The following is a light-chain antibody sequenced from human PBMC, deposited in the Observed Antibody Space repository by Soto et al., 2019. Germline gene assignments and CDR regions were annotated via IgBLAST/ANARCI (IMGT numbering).Light chain of an antibody. Sequence: QSVLTQPASGSGSRGQSITISCTGTSSDVGNYKYVSWYQQHPGKAPKLMIYEVSNRPSGVSNRFSGSKSGNTASLTISGLQAEDETDYYCFSYTSSGTYVFGTGTKVTVL. CDR2: EVS. V-gene: IGLV2-14*01. CDR3: FSYTSSGTYV. CDR1: SSDVGNYKY. J-gene: IGLJ1*01.